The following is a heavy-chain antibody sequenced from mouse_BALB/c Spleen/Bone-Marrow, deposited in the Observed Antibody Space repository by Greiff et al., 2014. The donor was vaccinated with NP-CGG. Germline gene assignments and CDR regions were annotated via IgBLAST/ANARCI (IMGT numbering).Heavy chain of an antibody. D-gene: IGHD6-1*01. CDR2: IYPGDVNT. Sequence: VQLQESGPELVKPGASVRISCKASGYTFTSYYIHWVKQRPGQGLEWIGWIYPGDVNTKYNEKFKVKATLTADKSSSTAYMQLSSLTSEDSAVYFWARHKGARDYWGQRTSGTVSS. CDR3: ARHKGARDY. J-gene: IGHJ4*01. V-gene: IGHV1S56*01. CDR1: GYTFTSYY.